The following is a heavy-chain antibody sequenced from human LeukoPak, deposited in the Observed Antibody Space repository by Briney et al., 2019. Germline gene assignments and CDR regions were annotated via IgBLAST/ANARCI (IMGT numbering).Heavy chain of an antibody. V-gene: IGHV1-69*04. CDR2: IIPIFGIA. CDR3: AIGYCTNGVCPPYDSREKYYFDY. CDR1: GGTFSSYA. J-gene: IGHJ4*02. Sequence: SVKVSCKASGGTFSSYAISWVRQAPGQGLEWMGRIIPIFGIANYAQKFQGRVTITADKSTSTAYMELSSLRSEATAVYYCAIGYCTNGVCPPYDSREKYYFDYWGQGTLVTVSS. D-gene: IGHD2-8*01.